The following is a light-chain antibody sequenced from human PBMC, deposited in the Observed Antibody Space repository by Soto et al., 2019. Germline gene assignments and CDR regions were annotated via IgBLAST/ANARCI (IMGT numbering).Light chain of an antibody. J-gene: IGLJ1*01. Sequence: QSALTQPPSVSGSPGQSVTISCTGTSSDIGSYNGVSWYQQPPGTAPKLILYEGSTRPSGVPDRFSGSKSGNTASLTISGLQAEDEADYYCNSYTLSGTYVFGTGTKLTVL. V-gene: IGLV2-18*02. CDR2: EGS. CDR1: SSDIGSYNG. CDR3: NSYTLSGTYV.